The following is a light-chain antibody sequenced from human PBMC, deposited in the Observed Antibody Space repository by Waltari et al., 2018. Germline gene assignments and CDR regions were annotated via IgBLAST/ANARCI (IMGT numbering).Light chain of an antibody. V-gene: IGKV3D-15*01. CDR1: QTVNSN. CDR2: GAS. Sequence: EIVMTQSPATLSLSPGERATLSCRPSQTVNSNLAWYQQKPGQAPRLLIYGASSRATGIPDRFSGSGSGTEFTLTITSLEPEDVALYYCQQNSKWPLSFGGGTKVEIK. CDR3: QQNSKWPLS. J-gene: IGKJ4*01.